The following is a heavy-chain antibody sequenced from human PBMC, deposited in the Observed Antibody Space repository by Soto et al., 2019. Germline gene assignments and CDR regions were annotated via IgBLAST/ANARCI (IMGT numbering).Heavy chain of an antibody. CDR3: ARDVLVTAIRPGAVDI. V-gene: IGHV4-31*03. D-gene: IGHD2-21*02. J-gene: IGHJ3*02. Sequence: QVQLQESGPGLVKPSQTLSLICTVSGASISSGGHYWTWIRQHPGKGLEWIGNIYYSGSTYYSPSLKSRVTISIDTSNNQVSLKVSSVTAADTAVYYCARDVLVTAIRPGAVDIWGQGTMVTVSS. CDR1: GASISSGGHY. CDR2: IYYSGST.